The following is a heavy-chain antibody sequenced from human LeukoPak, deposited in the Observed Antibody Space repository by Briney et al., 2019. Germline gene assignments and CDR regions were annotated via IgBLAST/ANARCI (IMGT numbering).Heavy chain of an antibody. CDR3: ARDSSSYYFDY. CDR1: GFSVTSNH. D-gene: IGHD6-6*01. Sequence: GSLRLSCAASGFSVTSNHMNWVRQAPGKGLERVSIIYTGGTTHYADSLNDRFTISRDDSINTLYLQMNSLRAEDTAVYYCARDSSSYYFDYWGQGTLVTVSS. V-gene: IGHV3-66*01. CDR2: IYTGGTT. J-gene: IGHJ4*02.